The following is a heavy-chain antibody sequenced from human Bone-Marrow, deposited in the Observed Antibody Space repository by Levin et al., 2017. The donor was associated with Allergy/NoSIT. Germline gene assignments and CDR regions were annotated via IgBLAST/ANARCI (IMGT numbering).Heavy chain of an antibody. CDR2: INWNGGST. V-gene: IGHV3-20*04. CDR3: ARGDRYGSGTYCSYGY. D-gene: IGHD3-10*01. J-gene: IGHJ4*02. CDR1: GFTFDDYG. Sequence: PGGSLRLSCAASGFTFDDYGMSWNRQAPGKGLEWVSGINWNGGSTGYADSVKGRFTISRDNAKNSLYLQMNSLRAEDTALYYCARGDRYGSGTYCSYGYWGQGTLVTVSS.